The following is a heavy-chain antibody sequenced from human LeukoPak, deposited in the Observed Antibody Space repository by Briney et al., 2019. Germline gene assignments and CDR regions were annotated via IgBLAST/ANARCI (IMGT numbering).Heavy chain of an antibody. V-gene: IGHV4-34*01. Sequence: SETLSLTCAVSGGSFGGYYWSWIRQPPGKGLKWIGEINHSGSSNYNPPLKSRVTISVDTSKNQFSLKLSSVTAADTAVYCCARGRTTYFGSGSYSFPRGMDVWGQGTTVTVSS. D-gene: IGHD3-10*01. CDR2: INHSGSS. CDR1: GGSFGGYY. J-gene: IGHJ6*02. CDR3: ARGRTTYFGSGSYSFPRGMDV.